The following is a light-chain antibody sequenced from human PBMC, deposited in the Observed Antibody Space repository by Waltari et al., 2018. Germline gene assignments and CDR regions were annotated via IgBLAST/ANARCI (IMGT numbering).Light chain of an antibody. CDR1: QSLLHSNGYNY. CDR2: FGS. CDR3: MQALQTHRT. Sequence: IVMTQSPLSLPVTPGEPASTSCRSSQSLLHSNGYNYLDWYLQKPGQSPQLLIDFGSIRAPGVPDRFSGSGSGADFTLKISRVEAEDVGVYYCMQALQTHRTFGQGTKVEIK. V-gene: IGKV2-28*01. J-gene: IGKJ1*01.